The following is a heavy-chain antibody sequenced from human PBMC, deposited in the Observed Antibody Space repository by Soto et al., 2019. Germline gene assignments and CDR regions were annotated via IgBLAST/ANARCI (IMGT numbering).Heavy chain of an antibody. J-gene: IGHJ4*02. V-gene: IGHV4-31*03. CDR1: GGSISSGGYY. CDR2: IYYNGST. Sequence: QVQLQESGPGLVKPSQTLSLTCTVSGGSISSGGYYWSWIRQHPGKGLEWIGYIYYNGSTYYNPSLKSRVTISVDTSKNQFSLKLSSVTAADTAVYYCARGSITFGGVIAGDYWGQGTLVTVSS. CDR3: ARGSITFGGVIAGDY. D-gene: IGHD3-16*02.